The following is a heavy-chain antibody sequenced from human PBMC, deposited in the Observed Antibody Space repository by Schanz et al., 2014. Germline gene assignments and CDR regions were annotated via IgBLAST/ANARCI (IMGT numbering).Heavy chain of an antibody. V-gene: IGHV3-48*04. Sequence: EVQLVESGGGLVQPGGSLRLSCTASGFTFSSYSMNWVRQAPGKGLEWVSVISASGGDTYYADSVKGRFTISRDNAKNSLFLQMNSLRPEDTAVYYCARGRVLESWGQGTLVTVSS. J-gene: IGHJ5*02. CDR1: GFTFSSYS. D-gene: IGHD1-1*01. CDR3: ARGRVLES. CDR2: ISASGGDT.